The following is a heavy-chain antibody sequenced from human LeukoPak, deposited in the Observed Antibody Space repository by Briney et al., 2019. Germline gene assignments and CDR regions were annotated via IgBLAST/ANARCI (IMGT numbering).Heavy chain of an antibody. CDR1: GFTISTYA. J-gene: IGHJ4*02. V-gene: IGHV3-23*01. CDR3: AKANTGYENFDY. D-gene: IGHD5-12*01. CDR2: ISGSGVTT. Sequence: GGSLRRSCAASGFTISTYAMSWVRQAPGKGLEWVSAISGSGVTTYYADSVKGRFTISRDNSKNTLYLQMNSLRAEDTAVYYCAKANTGYENFDYWGQGTLVTVSS.